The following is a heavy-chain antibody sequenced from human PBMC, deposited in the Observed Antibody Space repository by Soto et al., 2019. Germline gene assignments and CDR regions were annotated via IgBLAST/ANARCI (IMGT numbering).Heavy chain of an antibody. D-gene: IGHD2-15*01. CDR1: GFTFSDAW. Sequence: PGGSLRLSCAASGFTFSDAWMSWVRPAPGKGVDWVGRIKSKSDGGTTEYAAPVRGRFTISRDDSKNTLYLQINSMKTEDTAVYYCTTNLWRIAVVVGSTGYFNPWGQGTPVTVSS. CDR3: TTNLWRIAVVVGSTGYFNP. J-gene: IGHJ5*02. CDR2: IKSKSDGGTT. V-gene: IGHV3-15*01.